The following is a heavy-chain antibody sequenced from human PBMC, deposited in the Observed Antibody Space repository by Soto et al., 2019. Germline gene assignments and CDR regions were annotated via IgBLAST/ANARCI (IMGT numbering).Heavy chain of an antibody. Sequence: GGSLRLSCAASGFTFSAYAMNWVRRAPGKGLEWVSTLSGSGGTTYHAASVKGRFSISRDNSKNTLYLQSNSVRTDDTAVYYCAKDLESGYNYGPFDSWGQGTLVTVSS. CDR3: AKDLESGYNYGPFDS. CDR1: GFTFSAYA. J-gene: IGHJ4*02. CDR2: LSGSGGTT. V-gene: IGHV3-23*01. D-gene: IGHD5-18*01.